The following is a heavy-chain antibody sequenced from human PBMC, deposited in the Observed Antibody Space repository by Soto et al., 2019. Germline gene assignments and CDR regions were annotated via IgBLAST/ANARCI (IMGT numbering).Heavy chain of an antibody. Sequence: ASVKVSCKASGYTFTGYYMHWVRQAPGQGLEWMGWINPNSGGANYAQKFQGRVTMTRDTSISTAYMELSRLRSDDTAVYYCASRYGPYYYYGMDVWGQGTTVTVSS. CDR1: GYTFTGYY. J-gene: IGHJ6*02. V-gene: IGHV1-2*02. CDR2: INPNSGGA. CDR3: ASRYGPYYYYGMDV. D-gene: IGHD5-18*01.